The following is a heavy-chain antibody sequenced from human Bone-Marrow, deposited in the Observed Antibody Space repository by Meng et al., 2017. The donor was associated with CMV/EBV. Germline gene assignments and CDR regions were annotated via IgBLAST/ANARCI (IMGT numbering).Heavy chain of an antibody. J-gene: IGHJ6*02. D-gene: IGHD6-13*01. CDR3: ARDRGRSSSPVEGY. V-gene: IGHV3-11*06. CDR1: GFTFSDYY. CDR2: ISSSSSYI. Sequence: LSLTCAASGFTFSDYYMSWIRQAPGKGLEWVSSISSSSSYIYYADSVKGRFTISRDNAKNSLYLQMNSLRAEDTAVYYCARDRGRSSSPVEGYWGQGTTVTASS.